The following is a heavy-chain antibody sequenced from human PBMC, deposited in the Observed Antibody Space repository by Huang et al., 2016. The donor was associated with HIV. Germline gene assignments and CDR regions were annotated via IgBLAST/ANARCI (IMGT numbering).Heavy chain of an antibody. J-gene: IGHJ4*02. CDR1: GYTFTTYH. CDR2: INPSGAST. CDR3: ARALLLFGLGSPLDF. V-gene: IGHV1-46*04. Sequence: QVQLVQSGAEVKKPGASVKISCKASGYTFTTYHMHWVRQAPGQGLEWMGMINPSGASTRYAQTMQRRVTMTSDTSTSTVYMELSSLTPEDTAVYYCARALLLFGLGSPLDFWGQGSLVTVSS. D-gene: IGHD3-10*01.